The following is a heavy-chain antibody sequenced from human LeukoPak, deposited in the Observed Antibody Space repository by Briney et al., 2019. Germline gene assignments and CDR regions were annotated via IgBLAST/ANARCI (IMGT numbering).Heavy chain of an antibody. CDR1: GYTFTGYY. J-gene: IGHJ5*02. CDR3: ARDTAMVTYWFDP. V-gene: IGHV1-2*02. Sequence: GASVKVSCKASGYTFTGYYIHWVRQAPGQGLEWMGCINPNSGGTNYAQKFQGRVTMTRDTSISTAYMELSRLRSDDTAVYYCARDTAMVTYWFDPWGQGTLVTVSS. D-gene: IGHD5-18*01. CDR2: INPNSGGT.